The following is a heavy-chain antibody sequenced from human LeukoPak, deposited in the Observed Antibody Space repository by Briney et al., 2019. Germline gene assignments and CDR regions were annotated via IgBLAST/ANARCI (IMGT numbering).Heavy chain of an antibody. CDR2: ISYDGSNK. D-gene: IGHD6-13*01. CDR1: GFTFSSYA. Sequence: GGSLRLSCAASGFTFSSYAVHWVRRAPGKGLEWVAVISYDGSNKYYADSVKGRFTISRDNSKNTLYLQMNSLRAEDTAVYYCARDRSSSWLWTYYYYGMDVWGQGTTVTVSS. J-gene: IGHJ6*02. V-gene: IGHV3-30-3*01. CDR3: ARDRSSSWLWTYYYYGMDV.